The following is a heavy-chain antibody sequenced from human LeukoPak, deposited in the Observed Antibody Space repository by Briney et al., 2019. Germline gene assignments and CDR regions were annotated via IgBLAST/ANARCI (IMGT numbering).Heavy chain of an antibody. D-gene: IGHD3-9*01. J-gene: IGHJ3*02. CDR3: ARDYYDILTGYSDAFDI. Sequence: GGSLRLSCAASGFTVSSNYMSWVRQAPGKGLEWVSVIYSGGSTYYADSVKGRFTISRDNSKNTLYLQMNSLTAEDTAVYYCARDYYDILTGYSDAFDIWGQGTMVTVSS. V-gene: IGHV3-53*01. CDR1: GFTVSSNY. CDR2: IYSGGST.